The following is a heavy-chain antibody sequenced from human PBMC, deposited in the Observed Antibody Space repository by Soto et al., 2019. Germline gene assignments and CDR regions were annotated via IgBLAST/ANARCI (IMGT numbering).Heavy chain of an antibody. V-gene: IGHV1-69*06. D-gene: IGHD2-2*01. J-gene: IGHJ6*02. CDR1: GYSLTSYG. CDR2: IIPIFGTA. CDR3: ASAPSNKYCSSTSCYGYYYYGMDV. Sequence: ASVKVSCKASGYSLTSYGISWVRLVPGQGLEWMGGIIPIFGTANYAQKFQGRVTITADKSTSTAYMELSSLRSEDTAVYYCASAPSNKYCSSTSCYGYYYYGMDVWGQGTTVTVSS.